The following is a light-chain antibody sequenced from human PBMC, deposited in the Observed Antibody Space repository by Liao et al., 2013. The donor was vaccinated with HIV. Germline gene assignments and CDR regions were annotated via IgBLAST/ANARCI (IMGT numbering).Light chain of an antibody. J-gene: IGLJ3*02. CDR1: RLGDRY. V-gene: IGLV3-1*01. Sequence: SYEVTQPPSMSVSPGQTASITCSGNRLGDRYASWYQLRPGQSPILVIYQDSQRPSGIPERFSGSNSGITATLTISGTQAIDEADYYCQTWDINTLVFGGGTKLTVL. CDR2: QDS. CDR3: QTWDINTLV.